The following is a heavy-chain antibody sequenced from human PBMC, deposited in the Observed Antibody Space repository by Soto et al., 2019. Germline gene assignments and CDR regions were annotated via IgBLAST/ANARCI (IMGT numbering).Heavy chain of an antibody. CDR1: GGSVSSGNYY. J-gene: IGHJ4*02. Sequence: SETLSLTCTVSGGSVSSGNYYWSWIRQPPGKGLEWIGYIYYSGSTDYNPSLKSRVTISVDTSKNQFSLKLSSVTAADTAVYYCARGVGVVTFFDYWGQGTLVTVSS. D-gene: IGHD3-3*01. V-gene: IGHV4-61*01. CDR3: ARGVGVVTFFDY. CDR2: IYYSGST.